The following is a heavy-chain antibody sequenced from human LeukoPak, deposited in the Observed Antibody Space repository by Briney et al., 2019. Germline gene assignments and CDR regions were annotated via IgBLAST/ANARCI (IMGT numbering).Heavy chain of an antibody. CDR3: ARDIAVAGRYYFDY. CDR2: IWYDGSNK. V-gene: IGHV3-33*01. J-gene: IGHJ4*02. D-gene: IGHD6-19*01. CDR1: GFTFSSYG. Sequence: GGSLRLSCAASGFTFSSYGMHWVRQAPGKGLEWVAVIWYDGSNKYYADSVKGRFTISRDNAKNSLYLQMNSLRAEDTAVYYCARDIAVAGRYYFDYWGQGTLVTVSS.